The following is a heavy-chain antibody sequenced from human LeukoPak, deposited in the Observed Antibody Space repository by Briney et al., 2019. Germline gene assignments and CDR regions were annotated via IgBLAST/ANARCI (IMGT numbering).Heavy chain of an antibody. J-gene: IGHJ4*02. CDR3: ASWGGDYDFWSGYYYSPFDY. CDR2: IYYSGST. CDR1: GGSISSYY. D-gene: IGHD3-3*01. Sequence: SETLSLTCTVSGGSISSYYWSWIRQPPGKGLERIGYIYYSGSTNYNPSLKSRVTISVDTSKNQFSLKLSSVTAADTAVYYCASWGGDYDFWSGYYYSPFDYWGQGTLVTVSS. V-gene: IGHV4-59*08.